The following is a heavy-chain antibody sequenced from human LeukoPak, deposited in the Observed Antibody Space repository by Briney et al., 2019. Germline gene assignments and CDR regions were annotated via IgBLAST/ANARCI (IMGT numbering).Heavy chain of an antibody. CDR1: GFTFSSYA. CDR3: AKLGMVRGEGY. Sequence: PGGSLRLSCTASGFTFSSYAMSWVRQAPGKGLEWVSGIGAGGGSTYYADSVKGRFTISRDNSRNTLYLQMNSLRADDTAVYYCAKLGMVRGEGYWGQGTLVTVST. J-gene: IGHJ4*02. D-gene: IGHD3-10*01. V-gene: IGHV3-23*01. CDR2: IGAGGGST.